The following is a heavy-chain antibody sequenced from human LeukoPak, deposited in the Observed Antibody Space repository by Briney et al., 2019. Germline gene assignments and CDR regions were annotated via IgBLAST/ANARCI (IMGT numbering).Heavy chain of an antibody. CDR1: GFTFSSYS. D-gene: IGHD5-12*01. Sequence: PGGSLRLSCAASGFTFSSYSMNWVRQAPGKGLEWVSSISSSSSYIYYADSVKGRFTISRDNAKNSLYLQMNSLRAEDTAVYYCARRRLRQDRRDNWFDPWGQGTLVTVSS. J-gene: IGHJ5*02. CDR3: ARRRLRQDRRDNWFDP. CDR2: ISSSSSYI. V-gene: IGHV3-21*01.